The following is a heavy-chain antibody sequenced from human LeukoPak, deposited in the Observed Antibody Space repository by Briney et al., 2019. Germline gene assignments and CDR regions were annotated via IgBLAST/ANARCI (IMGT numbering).Heavy chain of an antibody. CDR1: GFTFSSYG. CDR3: ARGMTTVTYAHFDY. Sequence: GSLRLSCAASGFTFSSYGMHWVRQAPGKGLEWIGEINHSGSTNYNPSLKSRVTISVDTSKNQFSLKLSSVTAADTAVYYCARGMTTVTYAHFDYWGQGTLVTVSS. D-gene: IGHD4-17*01. J-gene: IGHJ4*02. V-gene: IGHV4-34*01. CDR2: INHSGST.